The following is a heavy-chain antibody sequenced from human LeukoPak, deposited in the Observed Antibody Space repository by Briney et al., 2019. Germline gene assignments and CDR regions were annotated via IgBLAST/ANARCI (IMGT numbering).Heavy chain of an antibody. D-gene: IGHD1-7*01. V-gene: IGHV3-21*06. J-gene: IGHJ6*03. CDR2: VSNSGDYI. Sequence: GGSLRLSCAASGFSFSSYRMNWVRQAPGKGLEWVSSVSNSGDYIHYADSVKGRFTISRDNSKNSLYLQMNSLRAEDTAVYYCARGGAGRNWNYAYYYYMDVWGKGTTVTVSS. CDR3: ARGGAGRNWNYAYYYYMDV. CDR1: GFSFSSYR.